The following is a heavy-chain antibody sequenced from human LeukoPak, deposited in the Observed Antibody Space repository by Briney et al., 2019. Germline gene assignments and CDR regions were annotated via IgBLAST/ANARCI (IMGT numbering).Heavy chain of an antibody. J-gene: IGHJ4*02. Sequence: ASVKVSCKASGYIFIGYYIHWVRQAPGQGLEWMGWINPNTGGTNYAQKFQGRVTMTRDTSISTAYMELTRLTSDDTAVYYCARGLSYSGSYYFDYWGQGTLVPVSS. V-gene: IGHV1-2*02. CDR3: ARGLSYSGSYYFDY. CDR2: INPNTGGT. CDR1: GYIFIGYY. D-gene: IGHD1-26*01.